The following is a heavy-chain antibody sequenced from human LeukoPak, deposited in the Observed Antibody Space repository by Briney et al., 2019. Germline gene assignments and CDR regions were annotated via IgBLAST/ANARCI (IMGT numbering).Heavy chain of an antibody. J-gene: IGHJ4*02. D-gene: IGHD2-2*02. Sequence: ASVKVSCKASGGTFSSYAISWVRQAPGQGLEWMGGIIPILGIANYAQKFQGRVTITADKSTSTAYMELSSLRSEDTAVYYCARVGVVPAAIDYWGQGTLVTVSS. V-gene: IGHV1-69*10. CDR1: GGTFSSYA. CDR3: ARVGVVPAAIDY. CDR2: IIPILGIA.